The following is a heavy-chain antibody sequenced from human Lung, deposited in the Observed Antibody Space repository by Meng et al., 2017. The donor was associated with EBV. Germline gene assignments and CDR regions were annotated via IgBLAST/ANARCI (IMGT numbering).Heavy chain of an antibody. CDR1: GCSSSSSSYY. V-gene: IGHV4-39*01. J-gene: IGHJ2*01. Sequence: LDPGPGLVKPSGTLSRPCTVLGCSSSSSSYYWGWIRQPPGKGLEWIGSIYYSGSTYYNPSLKSRVTISVDTSKNQFSLKLSSVTAADTAVYYCASPLGILGIVDLWGRGTLVTVSS. CDR3: ASPLGILGIVDL. D-gene: IGHD7-27*01. CDR2: IYYSGST.